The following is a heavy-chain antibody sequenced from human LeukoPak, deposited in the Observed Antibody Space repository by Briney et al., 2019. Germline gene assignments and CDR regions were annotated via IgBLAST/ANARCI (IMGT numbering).Heavy chain of an antibody. D-gene: IGHD4-17*01. J-gene: IGHJ6*03. Sequence: ASVKVSCKASGYTFTGYYMHWVRQAPGQGREWMGWINPNSGGTNYAQKFQGRVTMTRDTSISTAYMELSRLRSDDTAVYYCARAYYGDYNRYYYYMDVWGKGTTVTVSS. CDR1: GYTFTGYY. CDR2: INPNSGGT. CDR3: ARAYYGDYNRYYYYMDV. V-gene: IGHV1-2*02.